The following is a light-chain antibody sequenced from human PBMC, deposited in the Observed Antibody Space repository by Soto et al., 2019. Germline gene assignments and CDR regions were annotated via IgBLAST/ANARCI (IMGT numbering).Light chain of an antibody. CDR3: LQDYDYPYT. J-gene: IGKJ2*01. CDR1: QGIGND. CDR2: RAS. V-gene: IGKV1-6*01. Sequence: AILMTQSPSSLSASVGDRVTIACRASQGIGNDVGWYQQKPGKAPKLLIYRASTSQSGVPSRFIGSGSGTDFTLTISSLQPEDFATYYCLQDYDYPYTFGQGTNLEI.